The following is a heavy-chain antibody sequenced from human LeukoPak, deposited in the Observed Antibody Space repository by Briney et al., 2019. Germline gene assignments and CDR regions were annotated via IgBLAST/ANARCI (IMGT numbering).Heavy chain of an antibody. J-gene: IGHJ3*02. CDR3: ARELIAAPVLGAFDI. Sequence: SETLSLTCTVSGASISSSSYYWAWIRQPPGEGLEWIGTIYDSGSTHFNPSLKRRVTISLDTSKNQVSLKVYSVTAADTAVYYYARELIAAPVLGAFDIWGPGTMVTVSS. CDR1: GASISSSSYY. D-gene: IGHD6-6*01. V-gene: IGHV4-39*07. CDR2: IYDSGST.